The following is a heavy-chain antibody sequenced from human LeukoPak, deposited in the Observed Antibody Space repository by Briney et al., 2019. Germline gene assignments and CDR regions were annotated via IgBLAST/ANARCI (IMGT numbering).Heavy chain of an antibody. Sequence: SVKVSCTASGGTFSSYAISWVRQAPGQGLEWMGGIIPIFGTANYAQKFQGRVTITADESTSTAYMELSSLRSEDTAVYYCARGTGSTTLFDYWGQGTLVTVSS. D-gene: IGHD3-10*01. V-gene: IGHV1-69*01. CDR1: GGTFSSYA. CDR2: IIPIFGTA. CDR3: ARGTGSTTLFDY. J-gene: IGHJ4*02.